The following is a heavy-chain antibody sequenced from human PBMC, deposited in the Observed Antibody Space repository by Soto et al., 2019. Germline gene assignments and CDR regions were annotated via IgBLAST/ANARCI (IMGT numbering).Heavy chain of an antibody. Sequence: QITLKESGPTLVKPTQTLTLTCTFSGFSLSTSGVGVGWIRQPPGKALEWLALIYWNDDKRYSPSLKSRLTITKDTSKTQVVLTMTNMDPVDTATYYCAHTLVYYYDSSAVYYFDYWGQGTLVTVSS. CDR3: AHTLVYYYDSSAVYYFDY. D-gene: IGHD3-22*01. CDR2: IYWNDDK. J-gene: IGHJ4*02. V-gene: IGHV2-5*01. CDR1: GFSLSTSGVG.